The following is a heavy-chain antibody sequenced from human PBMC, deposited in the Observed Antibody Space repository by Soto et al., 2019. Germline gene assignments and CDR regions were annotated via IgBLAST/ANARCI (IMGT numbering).Heavy chain of an antibody. D-gene: IGHD1-7*01. Sequence: QAQLVESGGGVVQPGTSLRLSCAASGFTISTHGMHWVRQAPGKGLEWLANIWYDGSNKFYAESVKGRFSISKDNSKNTLYLQVSSLRAEDTAVYYCAAETTWNFHFPYWGQGTQVSVSS. CDR1: GFTISTHG. CDR3: AAETTWNFHFPY. V-gene: IGHV3-33*03. J-gene: IGHJ4*02. CDR2: IWYDGSNK.